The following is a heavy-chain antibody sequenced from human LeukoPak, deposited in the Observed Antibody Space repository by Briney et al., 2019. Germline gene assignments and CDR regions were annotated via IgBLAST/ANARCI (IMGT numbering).Heavy chain of an antibody. CDR1: GGSFSGDY. Sequence: SETLSLTCAVYGGSFSGDYWSWIRQPPGKGLEWIGDINRSGRAVYNTSLKSRIIISVDTSKNQFSLKVNSVTAADTAVYYCARHKIVITMLGVHRWFDPWGQGTLVAVSS. CDR2: INRSGRA. J-gene: IGHJ5*02. D-gene: IGHD3-3*01. CDR3: ARHKIVITMLGVHRWFDP. V-gene: IGHV4-34*01.